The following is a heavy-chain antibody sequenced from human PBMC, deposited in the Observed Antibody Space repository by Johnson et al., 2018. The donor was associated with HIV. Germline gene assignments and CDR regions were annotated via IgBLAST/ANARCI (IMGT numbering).Heavy chain of an antibody. V-gene: IGHV3-15*01. CDR3: TTHSGYEYDAFDI. CDR2: IKSKTDGGTT. Sequence: VQLVESGGGLVKPGGSLRLSCAASGFTFSNAWMSWVRQAPGKGLEWVGRIKSKTDGGTTDYAAPVKGRFTISRDDSKNTLYLQMNSLKTEDTAVYYCTTHSGYEYDAFDIWGQGTMVTVS. CDR1: GFTFSNAW. D-gene: IGHD5-12*01. J-gene: IGHJ3*02.